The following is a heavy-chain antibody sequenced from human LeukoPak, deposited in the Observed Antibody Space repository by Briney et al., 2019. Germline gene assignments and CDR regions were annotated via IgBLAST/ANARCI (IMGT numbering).Heavy chain of an antibody. D-gene: IGHD3-10*01. CDR3: TTRDLLREDY. CDR2: ISGSGDST. V-gene: IGHV3-23*01. CDR1: GFTFNSYA. Sequence: GGSLRLSCAASGFTFNSYAMSWVRQAPGKGLEWVSGISGSGDSTYYADSVKGRFTISRDNSKNTLYLQMSSLRAEDTAVYYCTTRDLLREDYWGQGTLVTVSS. J-gene: IGHJ4*02.